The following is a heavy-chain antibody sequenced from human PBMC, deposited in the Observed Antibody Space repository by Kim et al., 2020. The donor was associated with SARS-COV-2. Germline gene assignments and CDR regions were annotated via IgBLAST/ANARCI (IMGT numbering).Heavy chain of an antibody. D-gene: IGHD3-22*01. CDR3: ARDSLYDSSGYWSPISDY. CDR2: IDYSSHTM. Sequence: GGSLRLSCAASGFTFGSYSMNWVRQAPGKGLEWISYIDYSSHTMHYASSVMGRFTISRDNAKNSLYLQMNSLSAEDTAVYYCARDSLYDSSGYWSPISDYWGQGTLLTVSS. V-gene: IGHV3-48*04. J-gene: IGHJ4*02. CDR1: GFTFGSYS.